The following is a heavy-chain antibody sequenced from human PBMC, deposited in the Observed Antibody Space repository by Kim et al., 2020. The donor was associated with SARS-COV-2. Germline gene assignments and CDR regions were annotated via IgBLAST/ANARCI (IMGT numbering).Heavy chain of an antibody. J-gene: IGHJ3*02. CDR3: ARVSWNYDGSFDI. CDR1: GFTFSSYS. D-gene: IGHD1-7*01. Sequence: GGSLRLSCAASGFTFSSYSMNWVRQAPGKGLEWVASISSSSSYIYYADSVKGRFTISRDNAKNSLYLQMNSLRAEDTAVYYCARVSWNYDGSFDIWGRGTMVTVSS. V-gene: IGHV3-21*01. CDR2: ISSSSSYI.